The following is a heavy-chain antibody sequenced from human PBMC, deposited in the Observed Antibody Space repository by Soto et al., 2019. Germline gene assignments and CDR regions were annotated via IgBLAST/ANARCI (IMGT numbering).Heavy chain of an antibody. CDR3: AKEHLMITFGGVFDY. CDR1: GGSISSHS. J-gene: IGHJ4*02. V-gene: IGHV4-59*11. Sequence: SETLSLTCTVSGGSISSHSWSWIRQPPGKGLEWIGYIYYSGSTDYNPSLKSRVTISVDTSKNLFSLKLSSVTAADTAVYYCAKEHLMITFGGVFDYWGQGTLVTVSS. D-gene: IGHD3-16*01. CDR2: IYYSGST.